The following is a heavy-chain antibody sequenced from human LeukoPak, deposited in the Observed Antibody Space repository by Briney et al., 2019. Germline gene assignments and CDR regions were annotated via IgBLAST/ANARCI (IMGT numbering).Heavy chain of an antibody. D-gene: IGHD6-13*01. CDR2: VYYSGST. V-gene: IGHV4-59*01. J-gene: IGHJ5*02. CDR1: GGSISSYY. Sequence: SETLSLTCTVSGGSISSYYWSWIRQPPGKGLEWIGYVYYSGSTNYNPSLKSRVYISVDTSKNQFSLKLRSVTAADTAVYYCVRAAGSSSWSTWGQGALVTVPS. CDR3: VRAAGSSSWST.